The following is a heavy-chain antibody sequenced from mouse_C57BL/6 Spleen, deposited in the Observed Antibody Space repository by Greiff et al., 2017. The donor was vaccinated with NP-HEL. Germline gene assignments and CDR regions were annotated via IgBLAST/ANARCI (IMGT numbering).Heavy chain of an antibody. CDR1: GFTFSDYY. CDR3: ARAYYSNYGWFAY. V-gene: IGHV5-12*01. CDR2: ISNGGGST. J-gene: IGHJ3*01. D-gene: IGHD2-5*01. Sequence: EVQRVESGGGLVQPGGSLKLSCAASGFTFSDYYMYWVRQTPEKRLEWVAYISNGGGSTYYPDTVKGRFTISRDNAKNTLYLQMSRLKSEDTAMYYCARAYYSNYGWFAYWGQGTLVTVSA.